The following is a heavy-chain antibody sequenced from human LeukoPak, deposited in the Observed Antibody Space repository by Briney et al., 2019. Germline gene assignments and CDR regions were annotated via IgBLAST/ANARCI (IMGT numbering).Heavy chain of an antibody. CDR2: INWNGGST. J-gene: IGHJ6*02. D-gene: IGHD3-10*01. Sequence: PGGSLRLSCAASGFTFDDYGMSWVRQAPGKGLEWVSGINWNGGSTGYADSVKGRFTISRDNSKNTLFLQMNSLRAEDTAVYYCTKFFGCTSGPGYGMDVWGLGTTVTVSS. V-gene: IGHV3-20*04. CDR1: GFTFDDYG. CDR3: TKFFGCTSGPGYGMDV.